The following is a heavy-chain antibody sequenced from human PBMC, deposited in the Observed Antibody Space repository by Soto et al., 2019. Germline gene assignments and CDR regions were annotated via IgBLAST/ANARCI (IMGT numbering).Heavy chain of an antibody. D-gene: IGHD5-12*01. V-gene: IGHV1-69*13. CDR2: IIPIFGTA. CDR3: ARGGGVATTPIGNGYSHHFDY. CDR1: GGTFSRYA. J-gene: IGHJ4*02. Sequence: ASVKVSCKASGGTFSRYAISWVRQAPGQGLEWMGGIIPIFGTANYAQKFQGRVTITADESTSTAYMELSSLRSEDTAVYYCARGGGVATTPIGNGYSHHFDYWGQGTLVTVSS.